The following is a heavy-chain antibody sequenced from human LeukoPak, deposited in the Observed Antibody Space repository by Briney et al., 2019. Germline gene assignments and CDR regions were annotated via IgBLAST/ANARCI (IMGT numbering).Heavy chain of an antibody. J-gene: IGHJ3*02. V-gene: IGHV4-39*01. Sequence: SETLSLTCTVSGGSISSSSYSWGWIRQPPGQGLEWIGSIYYSGSTYYNPSLKSRVTISVDTSKNQFSLKLSSVTAADTAVYYCARTSLDAFDIWGQGTMVTVSS. CDR2: IYYSGST. CDR1: GGSISSSSYS. CDR3: ARTSLDAFDI.